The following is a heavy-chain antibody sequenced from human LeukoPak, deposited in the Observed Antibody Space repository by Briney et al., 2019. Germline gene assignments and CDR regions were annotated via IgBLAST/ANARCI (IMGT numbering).Heavy chain of an antibody. CDR1: GGTFSSYA. D-gene: IGHD5-18*01. CDR3: ARGVDTAMDV. J-gene: IGHJ6*02. Sequence: ASVKVSCKASGGTFSSYAISWVRQATGQGLEWMGWMNPNSGNTGYAQKFQGRVTMTRNTSISTAYMELSSLRSEDTAVYYCARGVDTAMDVWGQGTTVTVSS. CDR2: MNPNSGNT. V-gene: IGHV1-8*02.